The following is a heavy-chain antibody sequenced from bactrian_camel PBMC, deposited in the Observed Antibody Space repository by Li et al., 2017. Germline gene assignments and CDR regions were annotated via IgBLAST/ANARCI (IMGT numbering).Heavy chain of an antibody. CDR1: GNTYSSRS. CDR3: AAGSSLLEARSDHYYGDCGFGY. Sequence: HVQLVESGGGSVQAGGSLRLSCAASGNTYSSRSMGWFRQAPGKVREGVATISHTLGSTQYADSVKGRFTISQDNAGNTVYLQMNNLKDEDTAMYYCAAGSSLLEARSDHYYGDCGFGYWGQGTQVTVS. D-gene: IGHD2*01. V-gene: IGHV3S53*01. CDR2: ISHTLGST. J-gene: IGHJ6*01.